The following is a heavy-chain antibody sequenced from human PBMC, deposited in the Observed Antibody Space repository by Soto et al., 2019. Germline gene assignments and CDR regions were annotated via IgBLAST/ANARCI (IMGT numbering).Heavy chain of an antibody. V-gene: IGHV3-30*18. D-gene: IGHD3-3*01. Sequence: GGSLRLSCAASGFTFSSYGMHWVRQAPGKGLEWVAVISYDGSNKYYADSVKGRFTISRDNSKNTLYLQMNSLRAEDTAVYYCAKRHYDFWSGLLNPWGQGTLVTV. CDR3: AKRHYDFWSGLLNP. CDR1: GFTFSSYG. CDR2: ISYDGSNK. J-gene: IGHJ5*02.